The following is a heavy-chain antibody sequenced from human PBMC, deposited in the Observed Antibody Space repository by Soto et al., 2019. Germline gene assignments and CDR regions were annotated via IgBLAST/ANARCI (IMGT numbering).Heavy chain of an antibody. Sequence: SETLSLTCTVSGDSINNGGYYWSWIRQHPGKGLEWIGYIYYSGTTYYNPSLKSRVTISVDTSKNQFSLNLNSVTAADTAVYYCARESGSVDIDYWGRGTLVTVSS. CDR2: IYYSGTT. CDR1: GDSINNGGYY. J-gene: IGHJ4*02. D-gene: IGHD3-10*01. CDR3: ARESGSVDIDY. V-gene: IGHV4-31*03.